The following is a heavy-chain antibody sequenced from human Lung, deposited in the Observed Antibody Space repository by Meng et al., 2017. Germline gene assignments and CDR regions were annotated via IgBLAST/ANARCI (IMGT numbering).Heavy chain of an antibody. Sequence: QGRRVEAGAGVKKPGSSVKVSCKASGGTFSSYAISWVRQAPGQGLEWMGGIIPIFGTANYAQKFQGRVTITADESTSTAYMELSSLRSEDTAVYYCARAEDYYDSSGYYYGLDYWGQGTLVTVSS. J-gene: IGHJ4*02. CDR1: GGTFSSYA. V-gene: IGHV1-69*01. CDR3: ARAEDYYDSSGYYYGLDY. D-gene: IGHD3-22*01. CDR2: IIPIFGTA.